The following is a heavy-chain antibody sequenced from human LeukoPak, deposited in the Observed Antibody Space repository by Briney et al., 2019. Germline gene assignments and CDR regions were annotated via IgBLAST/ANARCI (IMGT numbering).Heavy chain of an antibody. CDR3: ARDMTYTSSWYLKGAFDI. CDR1: GYTFTGYY. V-gene: IGHV1-2*02. D-gene: IGHD6-13*01. Sequence: GASVKVSCNTSGYTFTGYYIHWVRQAPGQGLEWMGWINPNSGGTTYAQKFQGRVTMTRDTSTTTAYMELSRLISDDTAVYFCARDMTYTSSWYLKGAFDIWGQGTMVTVSS. CDR2: INPNSGGT. J-gene: IGHJ3*02.